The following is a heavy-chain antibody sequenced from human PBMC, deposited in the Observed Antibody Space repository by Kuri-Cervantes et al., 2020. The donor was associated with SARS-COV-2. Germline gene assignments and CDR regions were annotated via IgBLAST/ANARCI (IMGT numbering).Heavy chain of an antibody. Sequence: GESLKISCAASGFTFSSYGMHWVRQAPGEGLEWVAVISYDGSNKYYADSVKGRFTISRDNSKNTLYLQMNSLRAEDTAVYYCAREGSGSYFSPNWFDPWGQGTLVTVSS. D-gene: IGHD3-10*01. J-gene: IGHJ5*02. V-gene: IGHV3-30*03. CDR1: GFTFSSYG. CDR2: ISYDGSNK. CDR3: AREGSGSYFSPNWFDP.